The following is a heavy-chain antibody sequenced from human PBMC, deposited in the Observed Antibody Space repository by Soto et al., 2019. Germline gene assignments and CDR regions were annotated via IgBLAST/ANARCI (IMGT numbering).Heavy chain of an antibody. D-gene: IGHD6-6*01. CDR1: GYTFTNYA. J-gene: IGHJ4*02. CDR3: ARDSQYRTDGQRFAS. V-gene: IGHV1-18*01. Sequence: QVQLVQSGVEVKKPGASVKVSCKASGYTFTNYAISWVRQAPGRGLEWMGWVNTYNGNPNYAQIFQGRVTTTTDTSTGTAYMELRSLKSADSAVYYCARDSQYRTDGQRFASWGQGTLVTVSS. CDR2: VNTYNGNP.